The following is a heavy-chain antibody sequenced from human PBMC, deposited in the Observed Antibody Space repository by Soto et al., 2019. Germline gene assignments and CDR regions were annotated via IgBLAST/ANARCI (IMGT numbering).Heavy chain of an antibody. D-gene: IGHD3-10*01. CDR2: IIPIFGTA. CDR3: AGDRGEFDFAYYYYGMDV. CDR1: GGTFSSYA. J-gene: IGHJ6*02. V-gene: IGHV1-69*06. Sequence: GASVKVSCKASGGTFSSYAISWVRQAPGQGLEWMGGIIPIFGTANYAQKFQGRVTITADKSTSTAYMELSSLRSEDTAVYYCAGDRGEFDFAYYYYGMDVWGQGTTVTVSS.